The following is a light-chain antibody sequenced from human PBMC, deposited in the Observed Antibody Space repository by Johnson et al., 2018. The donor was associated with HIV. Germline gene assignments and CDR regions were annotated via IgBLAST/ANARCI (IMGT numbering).Light chain of an antibody. V-gene: IGLV1-51*01. CDR1: SSNIGNNY. CDR3: GSWDSSMSAYV. CDR2: DNN. J-gene: IGLJ1*01. Sequence: QSVLTQPPSVSAAPGQKVTISCSGSSSNIGNNYVSWYQQLPGTAPKLLIYDNNKRPSGIPDLFPGSKSGPSATLGITGLQTGDEADYYCGSWDSSMSAYVFGTGTKVTVL.